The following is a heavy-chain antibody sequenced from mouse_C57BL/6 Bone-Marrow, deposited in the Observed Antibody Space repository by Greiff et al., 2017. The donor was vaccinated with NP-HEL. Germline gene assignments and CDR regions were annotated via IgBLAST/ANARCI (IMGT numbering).Heavy chain of an antibody. CDR3: ARSRGQLGRHYAMDY. Sequence: EVKLMESGGGLVQPGGSLSLSCAASGFTFTDYYMSWVRQPPGKALEWLGFIRNKANGYTTEYSASVKGRFTISRDNSLSILYLQMNALRAEDSATYYCARSRGQLGRHYAMDYWGQGTSVTVSS. V-gene: IGHV7-3*01. J-gene: IGHJ4*01. CDR1: GFTFTDYY. D-gene: IGHD4-1*02. CDR2: IRNKANGYTT.